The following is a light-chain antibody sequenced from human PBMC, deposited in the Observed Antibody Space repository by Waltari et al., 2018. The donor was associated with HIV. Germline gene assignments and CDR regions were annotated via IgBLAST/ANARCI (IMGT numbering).Light chain of an antibody. Sequence: QSALTQPPSVSGAPGQRVTISCTGNRSNIGAGFFVHWYQHLPGTAPKLLADSDINRPSGVPDRFSGSKSGTSASLVITGLQAEDEADYYCQSYDSSLRASVFGGGTKLTVL. J-gene: IGLJ2*01. CDR1: RSNIGAGFF. V-gene: IGLV1-40*01. CDR2: SDI. CDR3: QSYDSSLRASV.